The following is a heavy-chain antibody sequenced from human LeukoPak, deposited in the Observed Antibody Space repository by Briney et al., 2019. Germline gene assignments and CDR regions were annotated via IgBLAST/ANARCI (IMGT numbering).Heavy chain of an antibody. CDR1: GFTFSSYA. J-gene: IGHJ4*02. V-gene: IGHV3-23*01. Sequence: GGSLRLSRAASGFTFSSYAMSWVRQAPGKGLEWVSSVSGSGSHTYYADSVKGRFTISRDNSKNTLYLQMDSLRAEDAAVYYCAKDERGYDCYFDYWGQGALVTVSS. CDR2: VSGSGSHT. D-gene: IGHD5-12*01. CDR3: AKDERGYDCYFDY.